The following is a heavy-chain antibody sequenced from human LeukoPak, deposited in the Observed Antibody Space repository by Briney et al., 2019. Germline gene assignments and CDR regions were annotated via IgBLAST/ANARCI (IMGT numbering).Heavy chain of an antibody. D-gene: IGHD3-22*01. V-gene: IGHV3-7*01. CDR1: GFTFSSYW. CDR2: IKKDGSEK. J-gene: IGHJ5*02. Sequence: PGGSLRLSCAASGFTFSSYWMSWVRQAPGKGLEWVASIKKDGSEKNYVDSVKGRFTISRDNAKNMLNLQMNSLRAEDTAVYYCARDLGQYYDTSDNWFDPWGQGTLVTVSS. CDR3: ARDLGQYYDTSDNWFDP.